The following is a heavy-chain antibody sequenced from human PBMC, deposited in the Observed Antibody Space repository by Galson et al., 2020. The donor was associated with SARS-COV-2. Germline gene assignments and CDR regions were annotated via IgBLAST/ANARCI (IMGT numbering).Heavy chain of an antibody. Sequence: KISCKASGGTFSSYAISWVRQAPGQGLEWMGGIIPIFGTANYAQKFQGRVTITADDSTSTAYMELSSLRSEDTAVYYCARGQLDPGYDYYYGMDVWGQGTTVTVSS. D-gene: IGHD6-6*01. J-gene: IGHJ6*02. CDR1: GGTFSSYA. CDR2: IIPIFGTA. V-gene: IGHV1-69*01. CDR3: ARGQLDPGYDYYYGMDV.